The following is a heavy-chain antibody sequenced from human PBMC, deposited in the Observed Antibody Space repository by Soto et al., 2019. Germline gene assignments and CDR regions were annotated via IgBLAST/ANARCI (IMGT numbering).Heavy chain of an antibody. CDR3: APRAMIVVVPY. CDR2: ISGSGGST. D-gene: IGHD3-22*01. CDR1: VFTFSSYA. J-gene: IGHJ4*02. Sequence: WWSLRLSCSASVFTFSSYAMSWVRQAPGKGLEWVSAISGSGGSTYYADSVKGRFTISRDNSKNTLYLQMNSLRAEDTAVYYCAPRAMIVVVPYWGQGTLVTVSS. V-gene: IGHV3-23*01.